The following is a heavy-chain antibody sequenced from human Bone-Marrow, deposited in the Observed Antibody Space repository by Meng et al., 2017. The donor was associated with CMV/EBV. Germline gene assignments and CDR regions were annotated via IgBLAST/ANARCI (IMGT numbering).Heavy chain of an antibody. V-gene: IGHV1-18*01. D-gene: IGHD1-7*01. Sequence: ASVMVSCKASGYTVTSSGISWVRPAPGQGLEWMGWISAYNGNTNYAQKLQGRVTMTTDTSTSTAYMELRSLRSDDTAVYYCARAWGDWKYDEAPEWGQGTLVTVSS. J-gene: IGHJ4*02. CDR1: GYTVTSSG. CDR2: ISAYNGNT. CDR3: ARAWGDWKYDEAPE.